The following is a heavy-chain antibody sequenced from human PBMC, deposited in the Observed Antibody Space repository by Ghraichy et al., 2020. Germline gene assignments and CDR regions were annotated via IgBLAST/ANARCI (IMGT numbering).Heavy chain of an antibody. J-gene: IGHJ4*02. V-gene: IGHV3-7*03. CDR2: IKEDGSEK. D-gene: IGHD3-22*01. CDR3: AREWVDYDSSGHPLHYYFDH. Sequence: GGSLNISCAASGFMFSSYWMSWVRQAPGKGLEWVANIKEDGSEKYYVDSMKGRFTISRDNAKKSLYLQMNSLSAEDTAIYYCAREWVDYDSSGHPLHYYFDHLGQGTPVTVSS. CDR1: GFMFSSYW.